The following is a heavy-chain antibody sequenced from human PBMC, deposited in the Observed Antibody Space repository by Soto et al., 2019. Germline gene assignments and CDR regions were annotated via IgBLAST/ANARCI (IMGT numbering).Heavy chain of an antibody. D-gene: IGHD3-10*01. CDR2: ISGSGGYT. V-gene: IGHV3-23*01. J-gene: IGHJ4*02. CDR3: AKVFRGVLLNPEVD. Sequence: EVQLLESGGDLVQPGGSLRLSCVASGLTFSSYAMSWVRQAPGKGLEWVSVISGSGGYTDYADSVKGRFTISRDNSKNTLYLQMNSLRSEDTALYYCAKVFRGVLLNPEVDWGQGTLVTVSS. CDR1: GLTFSSYA.